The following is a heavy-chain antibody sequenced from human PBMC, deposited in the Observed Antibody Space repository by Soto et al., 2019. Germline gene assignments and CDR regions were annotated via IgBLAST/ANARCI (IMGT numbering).Heavy chain of an antibody. CDR3: AHRRSDSSGYDY. J-gene: IGHJ4*02. V-gene: IGHV2-5*02. CDR2: IYWDDDK. CDR1: GFSLSTSGVG. Sequence: QITLKESGPTLVKPTQTLTLTCTFSGFSLSTSGVGVGWIRQPPGKALEWLALIYWDDDKRYTPSLKSRLTIXKXISKNQVVRTMTNTAPADTATYYCAHRRSDSSGYDYWGQGTLVTVSS. D-gene: IGHD3-22*01.